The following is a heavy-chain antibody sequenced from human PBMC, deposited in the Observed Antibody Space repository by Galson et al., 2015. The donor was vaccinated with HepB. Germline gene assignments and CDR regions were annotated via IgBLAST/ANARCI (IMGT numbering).Heavy chain of an antibody. Sequence: SLRLSCAASGFGFSGYEMHWVRQAPGKGLEWISYISDGGTTTYHADSVKGRFTISRDDAKTSLYLQMNSLRAEDTAVYYCVRDGIDCRGGSCHPYWGRGTLVTVSS. CDR2: ISDGGTTT. CDR1: GFGFSGYE. V-gene: IGHV3-48*03. CDR3: VRDGIDCRGGSCHPY. J-gene: IGHJ4*02. D-gene: IGHD2-15*01.